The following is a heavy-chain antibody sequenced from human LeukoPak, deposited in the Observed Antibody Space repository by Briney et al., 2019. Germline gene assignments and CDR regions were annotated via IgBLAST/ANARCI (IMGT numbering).Heavy chain of an antibody. V-gene: IGHV5-10-1*01. J-gene: IGHJ5*02. CDR2: IDPSDSYT. D-gene: IGHD2-15*01. CDR1: GYSFTSYW. Sequence: GESLKISCKGSGYSFTSYWISWVRQMPGKGLEWMGRIDPSDSYTNYSPSFQGHVTISADKSISTAYPQWSSLKASDTAMYYCARGVAPNIVVVVAALRGFDPWGQGTLVTVSS. CDR3: ARGVAPNIVVVVAALRGFDP.